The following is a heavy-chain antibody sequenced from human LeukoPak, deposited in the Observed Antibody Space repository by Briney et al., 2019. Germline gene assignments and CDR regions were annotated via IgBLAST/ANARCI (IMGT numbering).Heavy chain of an antibody. CDR1: GYTFTTYG. D-gene: IGHD2-15*01. V-gene: IGHV1-18*01. Sequence: EASVKVSCKASGYTFTTYGISWVRQAPGQGLEWLGWISAYNGNTNYAQKVQGRVTMTTDTSTTTVYMELRSLRSDDTAVYYCARDIGYCSGGGCRYWFDPWGQGTLVTVSS. CDR3: ARDIGYCSGGGCRYWFDP. CDR2: ISAYNGNT. J-gene: IGHJ5*02.